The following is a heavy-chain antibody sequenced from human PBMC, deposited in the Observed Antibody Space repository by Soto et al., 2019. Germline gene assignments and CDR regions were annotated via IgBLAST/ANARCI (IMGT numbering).Heavy chain of an antibody. J-gene: IGHJ6*02. CDR3: ARVGISAKRNVMDV. CDR1: GFTLTSYW. D-gene: IGHD1-20*01. CDR2: LGSDGGIT. Sequence: GGSLRLSCAASGFTLTSYWMHWVRQAPGKELVWVSRLGSDGGITNYADSMKGRFTISRDSAKNTLYLQMNSLSAEDTAVYYCARVGISAKRNVMDVWGQGTTVTVSS. V-gene: IGHV3-74*01.